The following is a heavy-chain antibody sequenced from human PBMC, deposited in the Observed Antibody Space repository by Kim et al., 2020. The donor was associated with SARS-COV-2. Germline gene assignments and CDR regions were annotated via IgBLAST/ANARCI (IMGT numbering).Heavy chain of an antibody. CDR1: GLSISLFS. D-gene: IGHD2-2*01. Sequence: GGSLRLSRVASGLSISLFSLTWVRQAPGKGLEWVANINEDGSEKYYVDSVKGRFTISRDNAKNSMFLHLNNLRAEDTALYYCARDVGVEFDYWGQGTRVTVSS. J-gene: IGHJ4*02. CDR3: ARDVGVEFDY. V-gene: IGHV3-7*03. CDR2: INEDGSEK.